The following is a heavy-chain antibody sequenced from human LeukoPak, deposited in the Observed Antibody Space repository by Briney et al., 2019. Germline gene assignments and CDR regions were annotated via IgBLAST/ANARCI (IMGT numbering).Heavy chain of an antibody. J-gene: IGHJ3*02. D-gene: IGHD3-22*01. V-gene: IGHV1-46*01. Sequence: ASVKVSCKASGYTFTSYAMHWVRQAPGQGLEWMGIINPRGGSTSYTQKFQGRVTMTRDTSKSTVYMELSSLRSEDTAVYYCARVKSYYYDTSDKDAFDIWGQGTMVTVSS. CDR3: ARVKSYYYDTSDKDAFDI. CDR2: INPRGGST. CDR1: GYTFTSYA.